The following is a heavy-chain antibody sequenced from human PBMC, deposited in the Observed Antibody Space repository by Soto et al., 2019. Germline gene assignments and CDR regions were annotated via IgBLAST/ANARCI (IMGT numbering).Heavy chain of an antibody. Sequence: PGGSLRLACTASGFTVGDYAMSWFRQAPGKGLEWVGFIRSKAYGGTTEYAASVKGRFTISRDDSKSIAYLQMNSLKTEDTAVYYCTREGMATIPFDYWGQGTLVTVSS. V-gene: IGHV3-49*03. CDR2: IRSKAYGGTT. J-gene: IGHJ4*02. CDR3: TREGMATIPFDY. D-gene: IGHD5-12*01. CDR1: GFTVGDYA.